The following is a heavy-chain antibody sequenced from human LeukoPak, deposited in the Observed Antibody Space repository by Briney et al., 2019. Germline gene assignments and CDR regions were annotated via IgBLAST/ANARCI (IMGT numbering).Heavy chain of an antibody. V-gene: IGHV3-21*01. CDR3: ARGEQFGFDY. Sequence: GGSLRLSCAASGFTFSNFVMHWVRQAPGKGLEWVSSISSSSSYIYYADSVKGRFTISRDNAKNSLYLQMNSLRAEDTAVYYCARGEQFGFDYWGQGTLVTVSS. D-gene: IGHD6-6*01. J-gene: IGHJ4*02. CDR2: ISSSSSYI. CDR1: GFTFSNFV.